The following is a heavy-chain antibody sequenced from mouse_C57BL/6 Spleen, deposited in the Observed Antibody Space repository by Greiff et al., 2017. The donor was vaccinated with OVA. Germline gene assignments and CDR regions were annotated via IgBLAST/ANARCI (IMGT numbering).Heavy chain of an antibody. CDR3: ARQEIITTVVAFDY. D-gene: IGHD1-1*01. Sequence: EVKLVESGGDLVKPGGSLKLSCAASGFTFSSYGMSWVRQTPDKRLEWVATISSGGSYTYYPDSVKGRFTISRDNAKNTLYLQMSSLKSEDTAMYHCARQEIITTVVAFDYWGQGTTLTVSS. J-gene: IGHJ2*01. CDR2: ISSGGSYT. CDR1: GFTFSSYG. V-gene: IGHV5-6*01.